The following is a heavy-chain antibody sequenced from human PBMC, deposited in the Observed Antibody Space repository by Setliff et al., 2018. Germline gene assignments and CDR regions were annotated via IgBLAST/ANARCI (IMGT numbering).Heavy chain of an antibody. CDR1: GFTFSSYW. V-gene: IGHV3-7*01. CDR3: ARDLGMITFGGVIS. CDR2: IKQDGSEK. Sequence: GGSLRLSCAASGFTFSSYWMSWVRQAPGKGLEWVANIKQDGSEKYYVDSVKGRFTISRDNAKNSLYLQMNSLRAEDTAVCYCARDLGMITFGGVISWGQGTLVTVSS. J-gene: IGHJ5*02. D-gene: IGHD3-16*02.